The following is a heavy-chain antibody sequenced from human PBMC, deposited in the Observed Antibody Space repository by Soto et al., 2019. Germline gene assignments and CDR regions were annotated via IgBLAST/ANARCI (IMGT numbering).Heavy chain of an antibody. CDR1: GASINSADYF. CDR3: ARQRTVYFARPGDWLDP. Sequence: PSETMYLACTVSGASINSADYFWCWIRQPPGQGLEWIGYIYYSGNIFYNPSLESRVTISVDTSKNQFSLKLTSVTAADTAVYYCARQRTVYFARPGDWLDPWGQGTLVTVSS. V-gene: IGHV4-30-4*01. J-gene: IGHJ5*02. D-gene: IGHD3-9*01. CDR2: IYYSGNI.